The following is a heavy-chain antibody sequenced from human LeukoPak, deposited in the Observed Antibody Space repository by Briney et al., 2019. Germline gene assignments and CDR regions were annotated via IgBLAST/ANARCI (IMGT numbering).Heavy chain of an antibody. D-gene: IGHD3-22*01. CDR3: ARYRPDYYDSSGYYRWFDP. Sequence: PSETLSLTCTVSGGSISSSSYYWGWIRQPPGKGLEWIGSIYYSGSTYYNPSLKSRVTISVDTSKNQFSLKLSSVTAADTAVYYCARYRPDYYDSSGYYRWFDPWGQGTLVTVSS. CDR2: IYYSGST. J-gene: IGHJ5*02. V-gene: IGHV4-39*01. CDR1: GGSISSSSYY.